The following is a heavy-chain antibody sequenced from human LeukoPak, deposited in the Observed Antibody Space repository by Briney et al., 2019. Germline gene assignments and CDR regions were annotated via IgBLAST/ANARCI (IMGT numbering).Heavy chain of an antibody. V-gene: IGHV5-51*01. CDR3: ARSSYHYGSGSYYMD. Sequence: ESLKISCEGSGYSFTSYWIAWVRQMPGKGLEWMGIIYPGDSDTTYSPSFQGQVTISADKSISTAYLQWSSLKASDTAMYYCARSSYHYGSGSYYMDWGQGTLVTVSS. D-gene: IGHD3-10*01. CDR1: GYSFTSYW. J-gene: IGHJ4*02. CDR2: IYPGDSDT.